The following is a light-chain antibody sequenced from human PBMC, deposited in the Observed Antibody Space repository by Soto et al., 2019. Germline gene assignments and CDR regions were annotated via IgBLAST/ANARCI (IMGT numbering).Light chain of an antibody. CDR3: QQYKNWPHT. CDR1: QSVSSNY. J-gene: IGKJ1*01. V-gene: IGKV3-15*01. Sequence: EIVLTQSPGTLSLSPGERATLSCRASQSVSSNYFAWYQQKPGQAPRLLIYGASTRATGIPARFSGSGSGTEFTLTISSLQSEDFAVYYCQQYKNWPHTFGQGTKVDNK. CDR2: GAS.